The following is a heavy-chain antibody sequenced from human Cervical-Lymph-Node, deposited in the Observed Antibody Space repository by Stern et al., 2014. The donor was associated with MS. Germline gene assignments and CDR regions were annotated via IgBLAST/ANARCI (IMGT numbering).Heavy chain of an antibody. CDR2: IYWDDDK. V-gene: IGHV2-5*02. D-gene: IGHD1-26*01. CDR1: GFSLSTSGVG. J-gene: IGHJ4*02. CDR3: AHRHSGSYYGTYYFDY. Sequence: VTLKESGPTLVKPTQTLTLTCTFSGFSLSTSGVGVGWIRQPPGKALEWLAIIYWDDDKRYSPSLKSRLTITKDTSKNQVVLTMTNMDPVDTATYYCAHRHSGSYYGTYYFDYWGQGTLVTVSS.